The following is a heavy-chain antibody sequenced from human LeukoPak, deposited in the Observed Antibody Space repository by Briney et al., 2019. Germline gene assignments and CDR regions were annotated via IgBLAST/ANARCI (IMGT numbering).Heavy chain of an antibody. CDR2: IYYSGDS. Sequence: SETLSLTCAVSGAFIDTTSYYCAWLLQPPGKGLEWIGSIYYSGDSHYSPSLESRLTISADTSKNQFSLKLSSVTAADTAVYYCAIDYGDYPDYWGQGTLVTVSS. D-gene: IGHD4-17*01. CDR1: GAFIDTTSYY. V-gene: IGHV4-39*01. J-gene: IGHJ4*02. CDR3: AIDYGDYPDY.